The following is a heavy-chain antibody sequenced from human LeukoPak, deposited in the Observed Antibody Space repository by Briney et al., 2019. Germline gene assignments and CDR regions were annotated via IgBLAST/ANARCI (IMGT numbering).Heavy chain of an antibody. V-gene: IGHV4-59*01. CDR3: ARDHYDSSGSHRTFDI. CDR1: GGSIGSYY. Sequence: PSETLSLTCSVSGGSIGSYYCSWLRQSPGKGLEWIGYIHYNEGTNYNPSLKSRVTMSVDTSKSQFSLKLTYVTAADTAVYFCARDHYDSSGSHRTFDIWGQGTVVTVSS. D-gene: IGHD3-22*01. J-gene: IGHJ3*02. CDR2: IHYNEGT.